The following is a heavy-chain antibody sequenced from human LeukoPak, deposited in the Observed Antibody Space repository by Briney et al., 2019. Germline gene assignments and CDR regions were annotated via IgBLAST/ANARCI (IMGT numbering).Heavy chain of an antibody. CDR2: ISSSSSYI. CDR3: ASVVVAANKSAFDI. CDR1: GFTFSSYS. D-gene: IGHD2-15*01. J-gene: IGHJ3*02. V-gene: IGHV3-21*03. Sequence: GGSLRLSCAASGFTFSSYSMNWVRQAPGKGLEWVSSISSSSSYIYYADSVKGRFTISRDNAKNSLYLQMNSLRAEDTDVYYCASVVVAANKSAFDIWGQGTMVTVSS.